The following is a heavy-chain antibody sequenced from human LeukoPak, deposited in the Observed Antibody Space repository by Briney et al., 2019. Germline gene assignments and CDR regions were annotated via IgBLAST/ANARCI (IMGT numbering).Heavy chain of an antibody. CDR1: GFTFSRYW. CDR3: ARDVGSGWYHFDN. Sequence: GGSLRLSCAASGFTFSRYWMHWVRQAPGKGLVWVSCINSDGSSTTYADSVKGRFTISRDNAENTLYLQMNSLRVEDTAVYYCARDVGSGWYHFDNWGQGTLVTVSS. V-gene: IGHV3-74*01. J-gene: IGHJ4*02. D-gene: IGHD6-19*01. CDR2: INSDGSST.